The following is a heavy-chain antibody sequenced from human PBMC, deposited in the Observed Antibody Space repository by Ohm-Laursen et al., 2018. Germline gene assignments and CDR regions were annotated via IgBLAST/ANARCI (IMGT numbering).Heavy chain of an antibody. J-gene: IGHJ3*01. D-gene: IGHD3-10*01. CDR3: AGRGF. CDR1: GASMSSNY. V-gene: IGHV4-4*07. CDR2: IHTSGST. Sequence: GTLSLTCTVSGASMSSNYWTWIRQPAGKGLEWIGRIHTSGSTNYNPSLKSRVTMSVDTSKNQFSLKMTSVTAADTAVYYCAGRGFWGQGTMVTVSS.